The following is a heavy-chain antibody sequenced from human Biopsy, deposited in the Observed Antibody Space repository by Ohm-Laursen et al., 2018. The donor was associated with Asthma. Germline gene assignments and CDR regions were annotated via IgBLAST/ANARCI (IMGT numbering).Heavy chain of an antibody. CDR3: AKSCYDFLTGQVKDVFGV. CDR1: GYNFISFA. D-gene: IGHD3-9*01. V-gene: IGHV1-3*04. CDR2: VNTGNGDT. J-gene: IGHJ3*01. Sequence: SVKPSCKASGYNFISFAIHWGRQAPGQRLKWMSWVNTGNGDTKYSQKFQARVTITRDTSASTAYMELKSLRSEDTATYYCAKSCYDFLTGQVKDVFGVWGQGTMVTVSS.